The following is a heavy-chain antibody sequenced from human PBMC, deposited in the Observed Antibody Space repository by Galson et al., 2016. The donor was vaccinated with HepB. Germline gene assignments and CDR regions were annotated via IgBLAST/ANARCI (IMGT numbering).Heavy chain of an antibody. D-gene: IGHD1-26*01. CDR2: TYHSGTT. Sequence: SETLSLTCAVSGGDISSSNWWSWVRQPPGRGLEWIGETYHSGTTNYNPSLKSRATISVDKSRNQFSLKLSSLTAADTAVYYCTRAPRVGAFSGASDIWGQGTMVIVSS. CDR3: TRAPRVGAFSGASDI. V-gene: IGHV4-4*02. J-gene: IGHJ3*02. CDR1: GGDISSSNW.